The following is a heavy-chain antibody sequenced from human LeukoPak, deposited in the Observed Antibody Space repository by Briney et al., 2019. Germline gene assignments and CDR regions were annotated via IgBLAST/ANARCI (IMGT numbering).Heavy chain of an antibody. V-gene: IGHV3-21*01. Sequence: PGGSLRLSCAASGFTFSSYSMSWVRQAPGKGLEWVSSISSSSSYIYYADSVKGRFTISRDNAKKSLYLQMNSLRAEDTAVYYCARESRLGELSDYWGQGTLVTVSS. CDR3: ARESRLGELSDY. CDR2: ISSSSSYI. CDR1: GFTFSSYS. D-gene: IGHD3-16*02. J-gene: IGHJ4*02.